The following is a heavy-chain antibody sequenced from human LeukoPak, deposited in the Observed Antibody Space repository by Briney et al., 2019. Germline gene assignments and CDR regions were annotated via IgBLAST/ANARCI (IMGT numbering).Heavy chain of an antibody. D-gene: IGHD3-16*01. V-gene: IGHV3-48*03. CDR1: GFTFRSYE. CDR3: TRGGNYFDY. CDR2: ISSSGTTI. Sequence: GGSLRLSCTASGFTFRSYEMQWVRQAPGKGLEWISYISSSGTTIYYADSVKGRFTLSRDNAKNSLFLQMNSLRAEDTDVYYCTRGGNYFDYWGQGTLVTVSS. J-gene: IGHJ4*02.